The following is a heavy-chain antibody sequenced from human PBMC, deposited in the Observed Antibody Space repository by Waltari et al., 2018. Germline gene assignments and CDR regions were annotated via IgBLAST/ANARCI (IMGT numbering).Heavy chain of an antibody. Sequence: QVELVESGGGVVQPGRSLRLSCEASGFTFTNHAMHWVRQAPGKGLEWLARIAYDGKTDFYADSVKGRFTISRDNSKSTLHLQMNRLKTEDTAIYFCARGRFLEWLFLDFWGQGALVTVSS. J-gene: IGHJ4*02. CDR1: GFTFTNHA. CDR2: IAYDGKTD. CDR3: ARGRFLEWLFLDF. D-gene: IGHD3-3*01. V-gene: IGHV3-30*03.